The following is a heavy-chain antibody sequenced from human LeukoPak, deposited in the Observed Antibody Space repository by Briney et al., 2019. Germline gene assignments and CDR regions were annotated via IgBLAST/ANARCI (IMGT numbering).Heavy chain of an antibody. CDR3: AKVAGYCSSTSCPGGWFDP. D-gene: IGHD2-2*01. V-gene: IGHV3-23*01. CDR2: ISGSGGST. Sequence: GGSLRLSCTASGFTLSNYWMTWVRQAPGKGLEWVSVISGSGGSTYYADSVKGRFTISRDNSKNTLYLQMNSLRAEDTAVYYCAKVAGYCSSTSCPGGWFDPWGQGTLVTVSS. J-gene: IGHJ5*02. CDR1: GFTLSNYW.